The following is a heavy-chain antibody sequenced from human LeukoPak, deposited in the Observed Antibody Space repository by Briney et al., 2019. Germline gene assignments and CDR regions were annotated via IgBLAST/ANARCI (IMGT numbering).Heavy chain of an antibody. V-gene: IGHV3-23*01. CDR1: GFTFSSYA. Sequence: PGGSLRLSCAASGFTFSSYAMSWVRQAPGKGLEWVSTISGNGGSTYYADSVKGRFTISRDNSKNTLYLQVNSLRAEDTAIYYCAKVGVDIVVVITLGSPEYYFDYWGQGTLVTVSS. J-gene: IGHJ4*02. D-gene: IGHD3-22*01. CDR3: AKVGVDIVVVITLGSPEYYFDY. CDR2: ISGNGGST.